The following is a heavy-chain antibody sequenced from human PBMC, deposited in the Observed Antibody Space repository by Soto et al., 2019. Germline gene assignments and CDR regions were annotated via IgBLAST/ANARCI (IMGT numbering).Heavy chain of an antibody. J-gene: IGHJ6*02. CDR1: GGTFSSYA. D-gene: IGHD4-4*01. V-gene: IGHV1-69*13. Sequence: SVKVSCKASGGTFSSYAISWVRQAPGQGLEWMGGIIPIFGTANYAQKFQGRVTITADESTSTAYMELSSLRSEDTAVYYFARAEYSNLYYYYYYGMDVWGQGTTVTVSS. CDR2: IIPIFGTA. CDR3: ARAEYSNLYYYYYYGMDV.